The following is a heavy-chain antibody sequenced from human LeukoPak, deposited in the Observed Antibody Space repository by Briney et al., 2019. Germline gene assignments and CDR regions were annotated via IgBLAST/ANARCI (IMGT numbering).Heavy chain of an antibody. Sequence: SVKVSCKASGGTFSSYAISWVRQAPGQGLEWMGRTIPIFGTANYAQKFQGRVTITTDESTSTAYMELSSLRSEDTAVYYCARDLGYYDSSGSNFDYWGQGTLVTVSS. CDR3: ARDLGYYDSSGSNFDY. CDR2: TIPIFGTA. V-gene: IGHV1-69*05. D-gene: IGHD3-22*01. J-gene: IGHJ4*02. CDR1: GGTFSSYA.